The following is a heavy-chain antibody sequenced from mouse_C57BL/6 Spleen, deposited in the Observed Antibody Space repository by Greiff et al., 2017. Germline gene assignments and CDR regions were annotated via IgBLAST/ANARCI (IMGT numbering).Heavy chain of an antibody. CDR1: GYALTNYL. Sequence: QVQLKESVAELVRPGASVKVSCKASGYALTNYLIEWVKQRPGQGLEWIGVINPGSGGTNYNVKFKGKATLAADKSSSTVYMQLSSLKSEDTAVYFSARSKETMDYWGQGTSVTGSS. V-gene: IGHV1-54*01. CDR3: ARSKETMDY. CDR2: INPGSGGT. J-gene: IGHJ4*01.